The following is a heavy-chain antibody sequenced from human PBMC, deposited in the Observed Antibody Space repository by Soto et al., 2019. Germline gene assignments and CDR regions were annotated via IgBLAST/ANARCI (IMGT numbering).Heavy chain of an antibody. CDR2: IWYDGSNK. D-gene: IGHD2-15*01. CDR1: GFTFSNYG. CDR3: ARDYSRYYGMDV. V-gene: IGHV3-33*01. J-gene: IGHJ6*02. Sequence: TGGSLRLSCAASGFTFSNYGMHWVRQAPGKGLESVAVIWYDGSNKYYADSVKGRFTISRDNSKNTVYLQVNSLRAEDTAVYYCARDYSRYYGMDVWGQGTTVTVSS.